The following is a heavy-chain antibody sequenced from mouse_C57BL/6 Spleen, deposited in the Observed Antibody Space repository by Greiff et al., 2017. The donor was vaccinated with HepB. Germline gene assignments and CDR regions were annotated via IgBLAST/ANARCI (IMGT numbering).Heavy chain of an antibody. D-gene: IGHD1-1*01. CDR3: ARDDYYGSSYGAMDY. CDR2: SRNKANDYTT. Sequence: EVHLVESGGGLVQSGRSLRLSCATSGFTFSDFYMEWVRQAPGKGLEWIAASRNKANDYTTEYSASVKGRFIVSRDTSQSILYLQMNALRAEDTAIYYCARDDYYGSSYGAMDYWGQGTSVTVSS. J-gene: IGHJ4*01. CDR1: GFTFSDFY. V-gene: IGHV7-1*01.